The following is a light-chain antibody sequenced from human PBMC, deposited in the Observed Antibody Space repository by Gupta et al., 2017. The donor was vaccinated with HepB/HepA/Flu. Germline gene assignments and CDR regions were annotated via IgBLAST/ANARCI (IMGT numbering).Light chain of an antibody. Sequence: QSVLTQPPSASGTPGQRVSISSSGGRSNVGSNTVSWYRQLPGTAPKLLSNSHNQRPLGTPDRFSVSKSGTSVSLAISGLQSEDEADYSCATWDDSLSAWVFGGWTKLTVL. V-gene: IGLV1-44*01. CDR1: RSNVGSNT. CDR3: ATWDDSLSAWV. J-gene: IGLJ3*02. CDR2: SHN.